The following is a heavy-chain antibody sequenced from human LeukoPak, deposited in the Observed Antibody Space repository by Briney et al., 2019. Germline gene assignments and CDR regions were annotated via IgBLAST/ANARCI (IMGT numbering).Heavy chain of an antibody. Sequence: PGGFLRLSCAASGLSLSSNNMHWVRQAPGGGLEWLSYISAGSGTVFSADSVKGRFSISRDNARESLFLQMNSLRVDDTAVYYCTKDLGLRRMIWGRGTLVIVSS. CDR1: GLSLSSNN. CDR3: TKDLGLRRMI. D-gene: IGHD1-14*01. CDR2: ISAGSGTV. V-gene: IGHV3-48*04. J-gene: IGHJ2*01.